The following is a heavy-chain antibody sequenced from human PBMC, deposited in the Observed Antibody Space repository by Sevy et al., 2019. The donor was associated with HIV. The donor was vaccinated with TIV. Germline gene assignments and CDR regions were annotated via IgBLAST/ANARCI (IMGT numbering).Heavy chain of an antibody. V-gene: IGHV3-13*01. CDR3: ARAWRDRWYFGL. CDR1: GFTFGNYD. CDR2: IGLAGDT. J-gene: IGHJ2*01. Sequence: GGSLRLSCVASGFTFGNYDMHWVRQAKGKGLEWVSAIGLAGDTYYPGSVKGRFTISREKDKKSLYLQMNSLRAGDTAVYYCARAWRDRWYFGLWGRGTLVTVSS.